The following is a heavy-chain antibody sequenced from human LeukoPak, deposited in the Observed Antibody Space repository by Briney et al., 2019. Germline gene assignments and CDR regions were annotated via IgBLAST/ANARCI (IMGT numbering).Heavy chain of an antibody. V-gene: IGHV3-30*03. CDR2: IADDGGAK. CDR3: AREATWGEWYFDH. CDR1: GITFSRHA. Sequence: PGRSPRLSCVASGITFSRHATEWVPHTPGKGLERVAVIADDGGAKQYADYVKGRFSVSRDNSKSTRYLQMKGRIVEGTAIYYCAREATWGEWYFDHWGQGTPVTVSS. J-gene: IGHJ4*02. D-gene: IGHD3-3*01.